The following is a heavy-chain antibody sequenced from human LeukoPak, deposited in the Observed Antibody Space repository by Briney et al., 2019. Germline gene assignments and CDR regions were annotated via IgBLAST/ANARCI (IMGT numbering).Heavy chain of an antibody. D-gene: IGHD3-10*01. Sequence: ASVKVSCKASGYTFTDYYMHWVRQAPGQGLEWMGWINPNSGGTNYGWVTMTRDTSISTAYMELSRLTSDDTAVYYCARDRRSHYYGSGNYYPDVFDIWGQGTMVTVSS. CDR1: GYTFTDYY. J-gene: IGHJ3*02. V-gene: IGHV1-2*04. CDR2: INPNSGGT. CDR3: ARDRRSHYYGSGNYYPDVFDI.